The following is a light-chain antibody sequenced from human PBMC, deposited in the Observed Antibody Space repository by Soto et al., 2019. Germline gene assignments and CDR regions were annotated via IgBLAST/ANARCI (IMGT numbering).Light chain of an antibody. CDR1: SSDIGSYNL. CDR2: EGS. J-gene: IGLJ3*02. CDR3: CSHVGRSTLL. V-gene: IGLV2-23*01. Sequence: QSALTQPASVSGSPGQSITISCTGSSSDIGSYNLVSWYQQHPGKAPKPMIYEGSKRPSGVSNRFSGSKPGNTASLTISGLQAEDEADYYCCSHVGRSTLLFGGGTKLTVL.